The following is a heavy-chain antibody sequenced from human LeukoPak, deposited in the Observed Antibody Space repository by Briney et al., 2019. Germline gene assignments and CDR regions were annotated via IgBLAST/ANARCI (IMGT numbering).Heavy chain of an antibody. J-gene: IGHJ4*02. CDR2: IYYSGST. Sequence: SETLSLTCTVSGRSISSYYWSWIRQPPGKGQEWIGYIYYSGSTNYNPSLKSRVTISVDTSKNQFSLKLSSVTAADTAVYYCARHMGLGYSYGYPYFDYWGQGTLVTVSS. CDR1: GRSISSYY. D-gene: IGHD5-18*01. CDR3: ARHMGLGYSYGYPYFDY. V-gene: IGHV4-59*08.